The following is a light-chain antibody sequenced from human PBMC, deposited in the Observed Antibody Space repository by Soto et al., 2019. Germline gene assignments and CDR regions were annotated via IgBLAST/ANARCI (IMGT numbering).Light chain of an antibody. Sequence: QSALTQPASVSGSPGQSITISCTGTSSDVGGYNYVSWYQRHPSKAPKLMIYDVSNRPSGVSNRFSGSKSGNTASLTISGLQAEDEADYHCSSYTSTSIVFGTGTKLTVL. CDR2: DVS. CDR1: SSDVGGYNY. V-gene: IGLV2-14*01. CDR3: SSYTSTSIV. J-gene: IGLJ1*01.